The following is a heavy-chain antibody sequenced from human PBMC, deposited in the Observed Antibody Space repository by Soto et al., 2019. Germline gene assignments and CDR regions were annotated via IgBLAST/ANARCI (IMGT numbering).Heavy chain of an antibody. V-gene: IGHV1-2*04. CDR1: GYTFTGYY. D-gene: IGHD3-16*02. CDR2: INPNSGGT. J-gene: IGHJ3*02. CDR3: ARAGIMITFGGVIAQSAGRAFDI. Sequence: ASVKVSCKASGYTFTGYYMHWVRQAPGQGLEWMGWINPNSGGTNYAQKFQGWVTMTRDTSISTAYMELSRLRSDDTAVYYCARAGIMITFGGVIAQSAGRAFDIWG.